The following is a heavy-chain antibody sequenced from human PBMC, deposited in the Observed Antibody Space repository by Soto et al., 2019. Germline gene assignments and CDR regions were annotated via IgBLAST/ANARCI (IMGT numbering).Heavy chain of an antibody. D-gene: IGHD1-26*01. CDR1: RFSFTNAW. CDR3: STDIGIYGLDI. CDR2: IKSKTDGGTA. V-gene: IGHV3-15*01. J-gene: IGHJ6*01. Sequence: EVQLVESGGGFVQPGGSLRLSCVASRFSFTNAWMSWVRQAPGKGPEWVGRIKSKTDGGTADYAAPVKGRFTISRDDTQITLYLHMNSLKTEGTALLHCSTDIGIYGLDIWGQGNTVTVSS.